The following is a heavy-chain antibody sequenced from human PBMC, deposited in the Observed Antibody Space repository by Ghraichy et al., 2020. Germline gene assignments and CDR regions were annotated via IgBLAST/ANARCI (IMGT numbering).Heavy chain of an antibody. CDR2: ISSSSSYI. V-gene: IGHV3-21*01. D-gene: IGHD2-21*02. CDR1: GFTFSSYS. CDR3: ARTGDPTRPVDY. Sequence: GGSLRLSCAASGFTFSSYSMNWVRQAPGKGLEWVSSISSSSSYIYYADSVKGRFTISRDNAKNSLYLQMNSLRAEDTAVYYCARTGDPTRPVDYWGQGTLVTVSS. J-gene: IGHJ4*02.